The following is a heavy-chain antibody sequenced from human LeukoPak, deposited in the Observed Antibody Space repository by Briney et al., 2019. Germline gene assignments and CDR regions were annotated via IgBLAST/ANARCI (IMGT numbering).Heavy chain of an antibody. Sequence: GGSLRLSCAASGFTFSYYAMRWVRQAPGKGLEWVSGISGSGDSTYYADSVKGRFTISRDNSKNTLYLQMNSLRAEDTAVYYCAKERVQTPSDWYFDLWGRGTLVTVSS. CDR1: GFTFSYYA. J-gene: IGHJ2*01. V-gene: IGHV3-23*01. CDR3: AKERVQTPSDWYFDL. CDR2: ISGSGDST. D-gene: IGHD1-26*01.